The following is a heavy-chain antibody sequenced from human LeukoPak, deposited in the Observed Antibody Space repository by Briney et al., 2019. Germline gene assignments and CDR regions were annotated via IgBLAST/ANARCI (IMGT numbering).Heavy chain of an antibody. CDR1: VFTFITYW. J-gene: IGHJ4*02. CDR3: ARDVGWSFDY. Sequence: GGSLRLSCAASVFTFITYWMAWVRQAPGEGVEWVANIKEDESAKHQADSVKGRFTIFRDKVQISVYLQMSSLRGEDTAVYYCARDVGWSFDYWGQGTLVTVSS. CDR2: IKEDESAK. V-gene: IGHV3-7*01. D-gene: IGHD6-19*01.